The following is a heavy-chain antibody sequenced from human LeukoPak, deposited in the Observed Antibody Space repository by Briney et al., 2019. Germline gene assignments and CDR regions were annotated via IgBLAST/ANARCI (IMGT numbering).Heavy chain of an antibody. D-gene: IGHD3-3*01. J-gene: IGHJ4*02. CDR3: AGESITIFGVAFDY. CDR2: IYASGSA. V-gene: IGHV4-4*08. Sequence: PSETLSLTCTVSGGSITGYYWSWIRQPPRKGLEWLGYIYASGSANYNPSLNSRVTMSVDTSKNQFSLKLSSVTAADTAVYYCAGESITIFGVAFDYWGQGTLVTVSS. CDR1: GGSITGYY.